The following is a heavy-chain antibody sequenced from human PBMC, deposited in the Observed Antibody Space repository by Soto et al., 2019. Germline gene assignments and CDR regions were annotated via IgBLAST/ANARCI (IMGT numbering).Heavy chain of an antibody. D-gene: IGHD1-1*01. V-gene: IGHV5-51*01. J-gene: IGHJ4*02. CDR2: IYPGDSDT. CDR3: AKPSQNTERGTDY. Sequence: GESLKISCKGSGYSFTSYWIGWVRQMPGKGLEWMGIIYPGDSDTRYSPSFLGQVTISADKSISTAYLQWSSLKASDTAMYYCAKPSQNTERGTDYWSQGTLVTVSS. CDR1: GYSFTSYW.